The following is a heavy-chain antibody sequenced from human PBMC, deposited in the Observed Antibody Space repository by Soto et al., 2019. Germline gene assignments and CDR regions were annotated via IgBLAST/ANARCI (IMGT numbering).Heavy chain of an antibody. CDR2: IYYSGST. V-gene: IGHV4-59*08. Sequence: SETLSLTCTVSGGSISSYYWSWIRQPPGKGLEWIGYIYYSGSTNYNPSLKSRVTISVDTSKNQFSLKLSSVTAADTAVYYCARHDEDCTNGVCYTGLDYWGQGTLVTVSS. D-gene: IGHD2-8*01. CDR3: ARHDEDCTNGVCYTGLDY. J-gene: IGHJ4*02. CDR1: GGSISSYY.